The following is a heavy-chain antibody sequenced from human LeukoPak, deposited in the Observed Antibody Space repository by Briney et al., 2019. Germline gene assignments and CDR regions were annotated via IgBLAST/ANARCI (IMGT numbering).Heavy chain of an antibody. J-gene: IGHJ4*02. CDR2: ISSSSSYI. D-gene: IGHD2-15*01. CDR3: ARDQCSGGSCRFDY. CDR1: GFTFSSYS. V-gene: IGHV3-21*01. Sequence: PGGSLRLSCAASGFTFSSYSMNWVRQAPGKGLEWVSSISSSSSYIYYADSVKGRFTISRDNAKNSLYLQMNSLRAEDTAVYYCARDQCSGGSCRFDYWGQGTLVTVSS.